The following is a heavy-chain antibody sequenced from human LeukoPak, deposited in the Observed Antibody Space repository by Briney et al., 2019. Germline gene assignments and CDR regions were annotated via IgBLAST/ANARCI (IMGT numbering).Heavy chain of an antibody. CDR3: ARSRGVWFGESHIDY. D-gene: IGHD3-10*01. J-gene: IGHJ4*02. Sequence: GGSLRLSCAASGFTFSSYAMHWVRQAPGKGLEWVAVISYDGSNKYYADSVKGRFTISRDNSKNTLYLQMNSLRAEDTAVYYCARSRGVWFGESHIDYWGQGTLVTVSS. V-gene: IGHV3-30-3*01. CDR2: ISYDGSNK. CDR1: GFTFSSYA.